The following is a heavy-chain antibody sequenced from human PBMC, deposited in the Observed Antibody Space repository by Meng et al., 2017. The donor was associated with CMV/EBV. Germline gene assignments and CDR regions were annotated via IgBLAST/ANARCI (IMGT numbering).Heavy chain of an antibody. Sequence: VQPRESGPGPVEPSQTLALTCTVSGGSISRGDYYWSWNRQPPGKGLEWIGYIYYSGSTYYNPSLKSRVTISVDTSKNQFSLKLSSVTAADTAVYYCAREGDNPFDYWGQGTLVTVSS. D-gene: IGHD2-21*02. J-gene: IGHJ4*02. V-gene: IGHV4-30-4*08. CDR2: IYYSGST. CDR3: AREGDNPFDY. CDR1: GGSISRGDYY.